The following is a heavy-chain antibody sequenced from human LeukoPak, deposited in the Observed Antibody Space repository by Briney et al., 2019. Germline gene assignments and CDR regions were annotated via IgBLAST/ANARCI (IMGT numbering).Heavy chain of an antibody. CDR1: GGSISGYY. CDR3: VGDRGNWYFDL. Sequence: SETLSLTCAVSGGSISGYYWSWIRQPPGKGLEWIGNIYYSGSTNYNPSLKSRVTISVDTSKNQFSLKLSSVTAADTAVYYCVGDRGNWYFDLWGRGTLVTVSS. J-gene: IGHJ2*01. D-gene: IGHD2-21*02. V-gene: IGHV4-59*01. CDR2: IYYSGST.